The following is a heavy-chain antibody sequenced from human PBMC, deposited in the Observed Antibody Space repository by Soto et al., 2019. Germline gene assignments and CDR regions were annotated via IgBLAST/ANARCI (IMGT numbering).Heavy chain of an antibody. J-gene: IGHJ6*02. V-gene: IGHV3-30-3*01. CDR3: ARDRVQQMNLHYSYGIDA. CDR2: ISYDGINK. Sequence: GGSLRLSCAASGFTFSSYSIHWVRQAPGKGLEWVAVISYDGINKYYADSVKGRFTISRDNSKNTLYLQMNSLRAEDTAVYYCARDRVQQMNLHYSYGIDAWGQGITITVSS. D-gene: IGHD6-6*01. CDR1: GFTFSSYS.